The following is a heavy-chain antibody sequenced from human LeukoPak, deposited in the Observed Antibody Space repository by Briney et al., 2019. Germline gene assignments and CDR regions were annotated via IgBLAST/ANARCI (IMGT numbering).Heavy chain of an antibody. CDR3: AKDGRITIFGVVIISQFDY. CDR2: ISGSGGST. Sequence: AGGSLRLSCAASGFTVSRNYMTWVRQAPGKGLEWVSAISGSGGSTYYADSVKGRFTISRDNSKNTLYPQMNSLRAEDTAVYYCAKDGRITIFGVVIISQFDYWGQGTLVTVSS. J-gene: IGHJ4*02. V-gene: IGHV3-23*01. D-gene: IGHD3-3*01. CDR1: GFTVSRNY.